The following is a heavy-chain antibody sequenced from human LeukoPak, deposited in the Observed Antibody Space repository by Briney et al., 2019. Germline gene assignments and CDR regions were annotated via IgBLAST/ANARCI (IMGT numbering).Heavy chain of an antibody. CDR1: GGSFSGYY. CDR3: ARRQWLVLDY. V-gene: IGHV4-34*01. J-gene: IGHJ4*02. D-gene: IGHD6-19*01. Sequence: SETLSLTCAVYGGSFSGYYWSWIRQPPGKGLEWIGEINHSGSTNYNPSLKSRVTISVDTSKNQFSLKLSSVTAADTAVYYCARRQWLVLDYWGQGTLVTVSS. CDR2: INHSGST.